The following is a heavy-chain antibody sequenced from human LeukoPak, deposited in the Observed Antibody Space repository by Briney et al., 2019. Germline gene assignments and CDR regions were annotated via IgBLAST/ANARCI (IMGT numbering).Heavy chain of an antibody. J-gene: IGHJ4*02. CDR2: IYYSGST. CDR1: GGSISNYY. CDR3: ARALANGGSYFRY. V-gene: IGHV4-59*01. D-gene: IGHD1-26*01. Sequence: PSETLSLTCTVSGGSISNYYWSWIRQPPGKGLEWIGYIYYSGSTNYNPSLKSRVTISVDTSKNQFSLNLSSVTAADTAVYYCARALANGGSYFRYWGQGTLVTVSS.